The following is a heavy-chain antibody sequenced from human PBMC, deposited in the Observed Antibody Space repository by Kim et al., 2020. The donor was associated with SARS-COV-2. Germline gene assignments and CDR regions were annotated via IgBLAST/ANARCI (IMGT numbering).Heavy chain of an antibody. J-gene: IGHJ6*02. V-gene: IGHV4-39*01. D-gene: IGHD5-18*01. CDR1: GGSISSSYY. CDR3: RAMVSGMDV. Sequence: SETLSLTCTVSGGSISSSYYWGWIRQPPGKGLELIGSIYYSGSTYYNPSLKSRVTISVDTSKNQFSLKLSSVTAADTAVYYCRAMVSGMDVWGQGTTVTVSS. CDR2: IYYSGST.